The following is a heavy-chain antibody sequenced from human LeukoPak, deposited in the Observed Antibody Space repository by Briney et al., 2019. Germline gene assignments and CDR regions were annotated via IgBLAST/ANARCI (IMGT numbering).Heavy chain of an antibody. CDR1: GGSISSYY. D-gene: IGHD6-6*01. Sequence: PSETLSLTCTVSGGSISSYYWSWIRQPPGKGLGWIGYIYYSGSTNYNPSLKSRVTISVDTSKNQFSLKLSSVTAADTAVYYCAREYSSSSAWFDPWGQGTLVTVSS. CDR3: AREYSSSSAWFDP. J-gene: IGHJ5*02. CDR2: IYYSGST. V-gene: IGHV4-59*01.